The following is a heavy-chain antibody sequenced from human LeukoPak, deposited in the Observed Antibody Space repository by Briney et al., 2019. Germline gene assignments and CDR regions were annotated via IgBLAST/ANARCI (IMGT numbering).Heavy chain of an antibody. CDR2: INHSGST. CDR3: ARGRALLRYFDWLLISYFDY. J-gene: IGHJ4*02. CDR1: GFTFSSYS. D-gene: IGHD3-9*01. Sequence: GSLRLSCAASGFTFSSYSMSWVRQPPGKGLEWIGEINHSGSTNYNPSLKSRVTISVDTSKNQFSLKLSSVTAADTAVYYCARGRALLRYFDWLLISYFDYWGQGTLVTVSS. V-gene: IGHV4-34*01.